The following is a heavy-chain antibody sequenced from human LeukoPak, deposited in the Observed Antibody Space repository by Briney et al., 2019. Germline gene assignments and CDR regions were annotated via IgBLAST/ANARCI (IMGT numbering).Heavy chain of an antibody. CDR2: IIPIFGTA. J-gene: IGHJ3*02. CDR3: AAIFYGDHRGAFDI. Sequence: SVKVSCTASGGTFSSYAISWVRQAPGQGLEWMGGIIPIFGTANYAQKFQGRVTITADESTSTAYMELSSLRSEDTAVYYCAAIFYGDHRGAFDIWGQGTMVTVSS. V-gene: IGHV1-69*01. D-gene: IGHD4-17*01. CDR1: GGTFSSYA.